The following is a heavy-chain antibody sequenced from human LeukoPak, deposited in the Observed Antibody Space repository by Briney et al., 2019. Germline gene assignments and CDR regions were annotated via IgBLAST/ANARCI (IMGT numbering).Heavy chain of an antibody. CDR1: GFTFDDYA. Sequence: PGRSLRLSCAASGFTFDDYAMHWVRQAPGKGLEWVSGISWNSDSIGYADSVKGRFTISRDNAKNSLYLHMNSLRAEDTALYYCAKDSVVVPAATGYFDYWGQGTLVTVSS. J-gene: IGHJ4*02. V-gene: IGHV3-9*01. CDR3: AKDSVVVPAATGYFDY. CDR2: ISWNSDSI. D-gene: IGHD2-2*01.